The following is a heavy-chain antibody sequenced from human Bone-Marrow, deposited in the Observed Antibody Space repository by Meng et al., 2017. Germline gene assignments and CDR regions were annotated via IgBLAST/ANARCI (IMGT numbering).Heavy chain of an antibody. J-gene: IGHJ3*02. CDR1: GFTVSSNY. Sequence: ESLKISCAASGFTVSSNYMSWVRQAPGKGLEWVSVIYSGGSTYYADSVKGRFTISRDNSKNTLYLQMNSLRAEDTAVYYCARGITMVRGAREGAFDIWGQGTMVTVSS. CDR3: ARGITMVRGAREGAFDI. V-gene: IGHV3-66*02. CDR2: IYSGGST. D-gene: IGHD3-10*01.